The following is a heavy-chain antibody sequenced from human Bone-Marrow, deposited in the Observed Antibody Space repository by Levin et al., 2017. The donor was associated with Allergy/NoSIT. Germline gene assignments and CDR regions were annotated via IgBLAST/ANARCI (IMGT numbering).Heavy chain of an antibody. CDR3: ARRLNSGIDSGDAFDI. V-gene: IGHV3-13*01. Sequence: PAGGSLRLSCAASGFSVRSYDMHWVRQGTGKSLEWVSGIYAVGDTYYGGSVEGRFTIFRENARNSLYLQMNNLRVGDTAVYYCARRLNSGIDSGDAFDIWGQGTMVTVSS. D-gene: IGHD4-23*01. CDR1: GFSVRSYD. CDR2: IYAVGDT. J-gene: IGHJ3*02.